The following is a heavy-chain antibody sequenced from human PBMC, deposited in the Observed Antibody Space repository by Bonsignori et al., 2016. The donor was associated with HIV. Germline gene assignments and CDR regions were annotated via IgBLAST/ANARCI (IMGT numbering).Heavy chain of an antibody. CDR2: ISGSGGST. J-gene: IGHJ4*02. D-gene: IGHD3-10*01. V-gene: IGHV3-23*01. CDR3: AKRAVRGVDIDY. Sequence: WIRQPPGKGLEWVSAISGSGGSTYYADSVKGRFTISRDNSKNTLYLQMNSLRAEDTAVYYCAKRAVRGVDIDYWGQGTLVTVSS.